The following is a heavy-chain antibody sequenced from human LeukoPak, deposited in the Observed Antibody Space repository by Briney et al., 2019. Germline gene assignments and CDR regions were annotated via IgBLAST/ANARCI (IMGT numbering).Heavy chain of an antibody. CDR1: GFPFSDHA. J-gene: IGHJ4*03. CDR3: AGFPIYSGSYFDS. V-gene: IGHV3-23*01. CDR2: VSANGAAT. D-gene: IGHD1-26*01. Sequence: GGSLRLSCAASGFPFSDHAMSWVRQAPGKGLEWVSAVSANGAATYYTDSVKGRFTISRDNSKSTLYLQVNSLRAEDAAIYYCAGFPIYSGSYFDSWGQGTLVTVSS.